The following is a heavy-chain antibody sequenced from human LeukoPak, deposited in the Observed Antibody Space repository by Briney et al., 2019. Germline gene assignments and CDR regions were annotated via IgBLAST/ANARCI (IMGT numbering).Heavy chain of an antibody. CDR1: GFTFSSYA. V-gene: IGHV3-30*04. Sequence: PGRSVRLSCAASGFTFSSYAMHWVRQAPGKGLEWVAVISYDGSNKYYADSVKGRLTISRDNSKNTLYLQMNSLRAEDTAVYYCARYSSSWGLFDYWGQGTLVTVSS. D-gene: IGHD6-13*01. CDR3: ARYSSSWGLFDY. J-gene: IGHJ4*02. CDR2: ISYDGSNK.